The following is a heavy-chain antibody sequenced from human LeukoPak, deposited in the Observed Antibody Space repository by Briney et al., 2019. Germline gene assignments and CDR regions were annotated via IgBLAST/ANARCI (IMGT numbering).Heavy chain of an antibody. J-gene: IGHJ4*02. CDR2: INPNTGGT. CDR3: AGGGGPNWNYGEYGY. Sequence: ASVKVSCKASGYTFTGYYMHWVRQAPGQGLEWMGWINPNTGGTNYAQKFQGRVTMTRDTSISTAYMELNSLRSDDTAVYYSAGGGGPNWNYGEYGYWGRGTLVTVSS. D-gene: IGHD1-7*01. CDR1: GYTFTGYY. V-gene: IGHV1-2*02.